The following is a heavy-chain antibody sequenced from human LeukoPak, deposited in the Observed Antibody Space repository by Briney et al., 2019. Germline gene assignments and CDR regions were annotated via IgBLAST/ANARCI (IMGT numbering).Heavy chain of an antibody. CDR2: AYYSGST. Sequence: PSETLSLTCTVSGGSISSYYWSWIRQPPGRGLEWIGSAYYSGSTYFNPSLKSRPSISVDTSKNQFSLRLTSVTAADTAVYYCVRDSPYSSGWYRFFDLWGRGTLVTVTS. D-gene: IGHD6-19*01. V-gene: IGHV4-39*07. CDR1: GGSISSYY. J-gene: IGHJ2*01. CDR3: VRDSPYSSGWYRFFDL.